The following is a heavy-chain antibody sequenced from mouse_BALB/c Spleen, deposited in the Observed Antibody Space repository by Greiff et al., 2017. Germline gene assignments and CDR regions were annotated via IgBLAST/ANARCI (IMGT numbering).Heavy chain of an antibody. V-gene: IGHV5-6*01. CDR1: GFTFSSYA. Sequence: EVQVVESGGGLVKPGGSLKLSCAASGFTFSSYAMSWVRQTPEKRLEWVATISSGGSYTYYPDSVKGRFTISRDNAKNTLYLQMSSLKSEDTAMYYCARKEYGNYLDYWGQGTTLTVSS. J-gene: IGHJ2*01. CDR3: ARKEYGNYLDY. D-gene: IGHD2-10*02. CDR2: ISSGGSYT.